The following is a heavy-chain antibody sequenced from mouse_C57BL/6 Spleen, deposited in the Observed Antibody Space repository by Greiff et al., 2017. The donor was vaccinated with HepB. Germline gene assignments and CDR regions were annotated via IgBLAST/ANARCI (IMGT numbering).Heavy chain of an antibody. J-gene: IGHJ2*01. Sequence: VQLQQSGPELVKPGASVKISCKASGYSFTGYYMNWVKQSPEKSLEWIGEINPSTGGTTYNQKFKAKATLTVDKSSSTAYMQLKSLTSKDSAVYYCARDYFDYWGQGTTLTVSS. CDR3: ARDYFDY. CDR1: GYSFTGYY. V-gene: IGHV1-42*01. CDR2: INPSTGGT.